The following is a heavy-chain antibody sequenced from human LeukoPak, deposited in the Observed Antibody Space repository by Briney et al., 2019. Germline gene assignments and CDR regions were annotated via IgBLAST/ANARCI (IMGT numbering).Heavy chain of an antibody. CDR1: GFTFSNYW. Sequence: GGSLRLSCAASGFTFSNYWVHWVRQAPGKGLVWVSRINRDGSTTKYADSVKGRFTVSRDNAKNTLNLQMNSLRAEDMAVYYCARDKKSGESSEIDYWGQGTLVTVSS. V-gene: IGHV3-74*03. J-gene: IGHJ4*02. D-gene: IGHD3-10*01. CDR3: ARDKKSGESSEIDY. CDR2: INRDGSTT.